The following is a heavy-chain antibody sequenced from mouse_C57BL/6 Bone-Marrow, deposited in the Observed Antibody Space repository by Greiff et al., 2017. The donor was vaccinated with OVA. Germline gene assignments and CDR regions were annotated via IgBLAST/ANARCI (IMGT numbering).Heavy chain of an antibody. J-gene: IGHJ1*03. CDR1: GYAFSSYW. V-gene: IGHV1-80*01. CDR2: IYPGDGDT. Sequence: VQLQQSGAELVKPGASVKISCKASGYAFSSYWMNWVQQRPGKGLEWIGQIYPGDGDTNYNGKFKGKATLTADKSSSTAYMQLSSLTSEDSAVYFCARLYYGSSPWYLDVWGTGTTVTVSS. CDR3: ARLYYGSSPWYLDV. D-gene: IGHD1-1*01.